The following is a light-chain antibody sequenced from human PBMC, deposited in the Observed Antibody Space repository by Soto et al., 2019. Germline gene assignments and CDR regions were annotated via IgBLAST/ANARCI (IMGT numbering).Light chain of an antibody. CDR2: EVS. J-gene: IGLJ1*01. CDR1: SSDIGGYNY. V-gene: IGLV2-14*01. Sequence: SVLTQPGSVSGYPGQSITISCAGTSSDIGGYNYVSWYQQHPGKAPKVMIYEVSNRPSGVSNRFSGSKSGNTASLTISGLQAADEADYYCSSYTSSSTLYVFGTGTKVTVL. CDR3: SSYTSSSTLYV.